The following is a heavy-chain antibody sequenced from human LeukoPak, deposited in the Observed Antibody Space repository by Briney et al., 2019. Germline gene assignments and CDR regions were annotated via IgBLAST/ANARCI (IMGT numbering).Heavy chain of an antibody. V-gene: IGHV3-30*02. CDR2: IRYDGSNK. J-gene: IGHJ4*02. CDR1: GFTFSSYG. Sequence: GGSLRLSCAASGFTFSSYGMYWVRQAPGKGLEWVAFIRYDGSNKYYADSVKGRFTISRDNSKNTLDLQTKSLRAEDTAVYYCAKAKGRGSPGRDYFDYWGQGTLVTVSS. CDR3: AKAKGRGSPGRDYFDY. D-gene: IGHD3-10*01.